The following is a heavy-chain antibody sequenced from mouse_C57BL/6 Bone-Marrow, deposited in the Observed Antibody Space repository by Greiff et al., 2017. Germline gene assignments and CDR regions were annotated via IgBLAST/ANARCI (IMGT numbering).Heavy chain of an antibody. CDR1: GFSLTSYG. CDR3: ASFVATPWFAY. CDR2: IWRGGST. V-gene: IGHV2-5*01. J-gene: IGHJ3*01. D-gene: IGHD1-2*01. Sequence: QVQLQQSGPGLVQPSQSLSITCTVSGFSLTSYGVHWVRQSPGKGLEWLGVIWRGGSTDYNAAFMSRLSITTENSESQVFFKMNSLQADDTAIYYCASFVATPWFAYWGQGTLVTVSA.